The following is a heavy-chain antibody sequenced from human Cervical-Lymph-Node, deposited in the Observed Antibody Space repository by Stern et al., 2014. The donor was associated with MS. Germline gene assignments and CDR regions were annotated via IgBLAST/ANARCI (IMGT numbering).Heavy chain of an antibody. D-gene: IGHD6-19*01. CDR1: GFTFSDYY. J-gene: IGHJ4*02. CDR2: ISSSGSTI. V-gene: IGHV3-11*01. Sequence: VQLVESGGGLVKPGGSLRLSCAASGFTFSDYYMSWIRQAPGKGLEWVSYISSSGSTIYYADSIKGRFTISRDKAKNSLHLQMHSLRAEDTAVYYCARDSPSWGWCFDYWGQGTLVTVSS. CDR3: ARDSPSWGWCFDY.